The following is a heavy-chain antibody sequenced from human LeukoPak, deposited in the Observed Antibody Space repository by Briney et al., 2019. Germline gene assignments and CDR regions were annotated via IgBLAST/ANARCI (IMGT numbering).Heavy chain of an antibody. CDR1: GFTFSSYS. D-gene: IGHD2-21*01. Sequence: GGSLRLSCAASGFTFSSYSMNWVRQAPGKGLEWVSSISSSSSYIYYADSVKGRLTISRDNAKNSLYLQMNSLRAEDTAVYYCARAAMGDDAFDIWGQGTMVTVSS. CDR2: ISSSSSYI. J-gene: IGHJ3*02. V-gene: IGHV3-21*01. CDR3: ARAAMGDDAFDI.